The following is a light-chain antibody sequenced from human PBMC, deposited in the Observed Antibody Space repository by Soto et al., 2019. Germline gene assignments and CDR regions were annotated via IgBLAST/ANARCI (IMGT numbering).Light chain of an antibody. CDR2: YDS. J-gene: IGLJ2*01. CDR1: NIGSKS. CDR3: QVWDSSSEVV. V-gene: IGLV3-21*04. Sequence: SSELTQPPSVSVAPGKRARITCGGNNIGSKSVHWYQQKPGQAPVLVIYYDSDRPSGIPERFSGSNSGNTATLTISRVEAGDEADYYCQVWDSSSEVVFGGGTKLTVL.